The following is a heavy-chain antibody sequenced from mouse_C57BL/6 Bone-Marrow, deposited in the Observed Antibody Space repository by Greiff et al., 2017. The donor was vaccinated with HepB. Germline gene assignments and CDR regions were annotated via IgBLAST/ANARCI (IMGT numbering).Heavy chain of an antibody. CDR1: EYEFPSHD. Sequence: EVQGMESGGGLVQPGESLKLSCESNEYEFPSHDMSWVRKTPEKKLELVAAINSDGGSTYYPDTMERRFIISRDNTKKTLYLQMSSLRSEDTALYYCARRAYSNRYWYFDVWGTGTTVTVSS. CDR2: INSDGGST. J-gene: IGHJ1*03. V-gene: IGHV5-2*01. CDR3: ARRAYSNRYWYFDV. D-gene: IGHD2-5*01.